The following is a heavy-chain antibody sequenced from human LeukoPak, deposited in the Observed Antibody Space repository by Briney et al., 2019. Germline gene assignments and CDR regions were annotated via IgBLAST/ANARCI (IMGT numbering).Heavy chain of an antibody. CDR2: IYYSGST. V-gene: IGHV4-39*07. CDR3: ARDPSIAAAGY. Sequence: SETLSLTCTVSGGSISSSSYYWGWIRQPPGKGLEWIGSIYYSGSTYYNPSLKSRVTISVDTSKNQFSLKLSSVTAADTAVYYCARDPSIAAAGYWGQGTLVTVSP. CDR1: GGSISSSSYY. D-gene: IGHD6-13*01. J-gene: IGHJ4*02.